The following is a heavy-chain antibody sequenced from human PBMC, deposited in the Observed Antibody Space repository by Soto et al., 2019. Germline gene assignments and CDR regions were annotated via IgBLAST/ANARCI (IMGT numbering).Heavy chain of an antibody. CDR1: GFTFSNYA. J-gene: IGHJ4*02. V-gene: IGHV3-23*01. D-gene: IGHD1-26*01. Sequence: PGGSLRLSCAASGFTFSNYAMSWVRQAPGKGLEWVSTISGIGGNTYYADSVKGRFTISRDNSKNTLFLQMNSLVPEDTAVYYCAKDRGGASSFDYWGQGTLVAVSS. CDR3: AKDRGGASSFDY. CDR2: ISGIGGNT.